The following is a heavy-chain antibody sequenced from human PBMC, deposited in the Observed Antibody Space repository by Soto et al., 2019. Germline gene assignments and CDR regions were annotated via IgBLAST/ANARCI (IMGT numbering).Heavy chain of an antibody. V-gene: IGHV4-39*01. CDR3: ARHARGSCYS. Sequence: QLQLQESGPGLVKPSETLSLICTVSGGSISSSTYYWGWIRQPPGKALEWIGNSYYSGSTYYNPSRKSRVTISVNTSKNQFTLKLSSVTAADTAMYFCARHARGSCYSWGQGTRVTVSS. D-gene: IGHD2-15*01. CDR1: GGSISSSTYY. CDR2: SYYSGST. J-gene: IGHJ4*02.